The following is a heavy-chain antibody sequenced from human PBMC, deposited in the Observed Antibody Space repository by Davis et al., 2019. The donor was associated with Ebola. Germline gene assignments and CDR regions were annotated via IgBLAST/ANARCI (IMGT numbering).Heavy chain of an antibody. V-gene: IGHV3-74*01. CDR2: INSDGHTT. CDR1: GFTFSSNW. D-gene: IGHD5-18*01. CDR3: ARVHVDTAMAD. Sequence: HTGGSLRLSCTASGFTFSSNWMHWVRQGPGKGLVWVSRINSDGHTTNYADSVNGRFTISRDNAKNTLYLQMNSLRAEDTAVYYCARVHVDTAMADWGQGTLVTVSS. J-gene: IGHJ4*02.